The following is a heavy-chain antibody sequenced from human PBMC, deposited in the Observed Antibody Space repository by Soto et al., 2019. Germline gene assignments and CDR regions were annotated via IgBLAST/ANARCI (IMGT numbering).Heavy chain of an antibody. CDR2: MNAYNGDT. V-gene: IGHV1-18*01. Sequence: QVQLVQSGAEVKKPGASVKVSCKPSGYTFSSYGINWVRQAPGQGLEWMGWMNAYNGDTNYAQKYQGRVTMTTDTSTSTAYMELRSLRSDDTAVYYCARGGYDSGGYPFPYWDQGTLVTVSS. D-gene: IGHD3-22*01. J-gene: IGHJ4*02. CDR3: ARGGYDSGGYPFPY. CDR1: GYTFSSYG.